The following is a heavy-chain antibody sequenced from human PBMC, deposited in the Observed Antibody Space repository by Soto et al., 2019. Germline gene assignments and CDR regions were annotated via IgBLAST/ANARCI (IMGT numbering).Heavy chain of an antibody. CDR3: AKDPGTYYYDSSGYYTLDY. J-gene: IGHJ4*02. CDR1: GFTFSSYA. CDR2: ISGSGGST. D-gene: IGHD3-22*01. V-gene: IGHV3-23*01. Sequence: GGSLRLSCAASGFTFSSYAMSWVRQAPGKGLEWVSAISGSGGSTYYADSVKGRFTISRDNSKNTLYLQMNSLRAEDTAVYYCAKDPGTYYYDSSGYYTLDYWGQGTLVTVSS.